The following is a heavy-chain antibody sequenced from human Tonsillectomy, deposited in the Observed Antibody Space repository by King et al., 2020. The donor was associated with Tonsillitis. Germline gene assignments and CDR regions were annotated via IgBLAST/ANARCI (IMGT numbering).Heavy chain of an antibody. J-gene: IGHJ4*02. Sequence: QLQESGPGLVKPSETLSLTCTVSGGSISSGSYYWGWIRQPPGKGLEWIGTIYYSGSTYYNPSLKSRVTISVDTSKNQFSLKPSSVTAADTAVYYCARRGYGDPLFDYWGQGTLVTVSS. CDR2: IYYSGST. D-gene: IGHD4-17*01. V-gene: IGHV4-39*07. CDR1: GGSISSGSYY. CDR3: ARRGYGDPLFDY.